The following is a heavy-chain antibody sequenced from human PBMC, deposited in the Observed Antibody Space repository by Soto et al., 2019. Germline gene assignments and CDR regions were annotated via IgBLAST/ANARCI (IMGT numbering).Heavy chain of an antibody. Sequence: PGESLKISCKGSGYSFISYWIGWVRQMPGKGLKWMGIIYPGDSNTRYSPSFQGQVTISADKSIYTAYLQWSSLKASDTAMYYCARQYGDPESYYYYGMDVWGQGTTVTVSS. CDR3: ARQYGDPESYYYYGMDV. J-gene: IGHJ6*02. CDR1: GYSFISYW. CDR2: IYPGDSNT. D-gene: IGHD4-17*01. V-gene: IGHV5-51*01.